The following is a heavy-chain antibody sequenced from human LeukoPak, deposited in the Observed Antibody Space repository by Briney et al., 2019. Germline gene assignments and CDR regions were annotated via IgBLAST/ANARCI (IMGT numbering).Heavy chain of an antibody. CDR2: IRYDGSNK. V-gene: IGHV3-30*02. Sequence: PGGSLRLSCAASGFTFSSYGMHWVRRAPGKGLEWMAIIRYDGSNKYYADSVKGRFTISRDNSKNTLYLQMNSLRAEDTAVYYCAKESPGGCSSTSCYTGQNWGQGTLVTVSS. D-gene: IGHD2-2*02. CDR3: AKESPGGCSSTSCYTGQN. CDR1: GFTFSSYG. J-gene: IGHJ4*02.